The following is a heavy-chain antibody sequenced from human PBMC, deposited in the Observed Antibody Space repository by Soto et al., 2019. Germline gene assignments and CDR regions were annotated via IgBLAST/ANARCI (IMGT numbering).Heavy chain of an antibody. D-gene: IGHD2-15*01. CDR3: ASSRSFCGGSCGYFLH. Sequence: SETLSLTCAVYGGSFSGYYWSWIRQPPGKGLEWIGEINHSGSTNYNPSLKSRVTISVDTSKNQFSLKLSSVTAADTAVYYCASSRSFCGGSCGYFLHWGQGTLVTVSS. CDR1: GGSFSGYY. J-gene: IGHJ4*02. CDR2: INHSGST. V-gene: IGHV4-34*01.